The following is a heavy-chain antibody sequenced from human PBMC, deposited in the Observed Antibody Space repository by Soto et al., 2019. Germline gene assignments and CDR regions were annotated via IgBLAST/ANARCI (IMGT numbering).Heavy chain of an antibody. J-gene: IGHJ4*02. CDR3: ARVKGGTTRRAFDS. V-gene: IGHV4-31*03. Sequence: QVQLQESGPGLVKPSQPLSLTCTVSVDSISSGGYYWNWIRQHPGKGPEWIGYIHDNGGAYYSPSLKGRVVISVDRSENQFSLRLSSVTAADTAVYYCARVKGGTTRRAFDSWGQGTLVTVSS. CDR1: VDSISSGGYY. D-gene: IGHD1-7*01. CDR2: IHDNGGA.